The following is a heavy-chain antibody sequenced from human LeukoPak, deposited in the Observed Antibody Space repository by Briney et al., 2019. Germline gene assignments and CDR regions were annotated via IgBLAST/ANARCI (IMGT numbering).Heavy chain of an antibody. CDR2: IRHDSSDI. D-gene: IGHD3-10*01. Sequence: GGSLRLSCAVSGFTFSTYSMNWVRQAPGKGLGWIYFIRHDSSDIYYADSVKGRITISRDNARDSLYLQMNSLRAEDTAVYYCARDWFGELIWGQGTLVTVSP. J-gene: IGHJ4*02. CDR1: GFTFSTYS. V-gene: IGHV3-48*01. CDR3: ARDWFGELI.